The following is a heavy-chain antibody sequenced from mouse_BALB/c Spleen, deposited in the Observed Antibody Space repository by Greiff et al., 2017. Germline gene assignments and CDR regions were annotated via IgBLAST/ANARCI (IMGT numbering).Heavy chain of an antibody. Sequence: EVKLVESGGGLVQPGGSLRLSCATSGFTFTDYYMSWVRQPPGKALEWLGFIRNKANGYTTEYSASVKGRFTISRDNSQSILYLQMNTLRAEDSATYYCARSMIRGNLDYWGQGTTLTVSS. D-gene: IGHD2-4*01. J-gene: IGHJ2*01. CDR2: IRNKANGYTT. CDR3: ARSMIRGNLDY. CDR1: GFTFTDYY. V-gene: IGHV7-3*02.